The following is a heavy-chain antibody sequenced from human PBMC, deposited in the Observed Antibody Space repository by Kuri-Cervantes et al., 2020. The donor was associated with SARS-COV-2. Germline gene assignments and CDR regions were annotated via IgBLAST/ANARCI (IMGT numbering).Heavy chain of an antibody. CDR3: ARDKDGIEEFDY. CDR1: GFTFSNYG. D-gene: IGHD5-24*01. J-gene: IGHJ4*02. Sequence: GGSLRLSCAVSGFTFSNYGMNWVRQAPGKGLEWVAHINSISSNIGYADYVKGRFTISRDNAKNSLYLQMNSLRADDTALYYCARDKDGIEEFDYWGQGTLVTVSS. V-gene: IGHV3-48*04. CDR2: INSISSNI.